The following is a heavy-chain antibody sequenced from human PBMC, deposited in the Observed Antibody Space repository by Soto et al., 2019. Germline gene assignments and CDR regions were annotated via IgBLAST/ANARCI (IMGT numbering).Heavy chain of an antibody. D-gene: IGHD2-2*02. V-gene: IGHV1-46*01. J-gene: IGHJ5*02. CDR1: GYTFTSYY. Sequence: ASVKVSCKASGYTFTSYYMHWVRQAPGQGLEWMGIINPTGGSTSYEQKLQGRVTMTRDTSTSTVYMELSSLRSEDTGVYYCARGGIVVVPAAIVHWFDPWGQGTLVTVSS. CDR2: INPTGGST. CDR3: ARGGIVVVPAAIVHWFDP.